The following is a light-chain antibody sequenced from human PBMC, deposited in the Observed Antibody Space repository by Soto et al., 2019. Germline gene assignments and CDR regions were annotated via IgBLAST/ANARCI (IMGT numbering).Light chain of an antibody. CDR2: GAS. Sequence: EIVMTQPPATLSLSPVESTALSCRASQSNNIELAWYQQKPGQPPRLLIYGASTRATGVPARFTGSESGSEFPLTISGLQSEDFAVYYCQQGHNWPLTFGQGTRLEI. CDR3: QQGHNWPLT. V-gene: IGKV3-15*01. J-gene: IGKJ2*01. CDR1: QSNNIE.